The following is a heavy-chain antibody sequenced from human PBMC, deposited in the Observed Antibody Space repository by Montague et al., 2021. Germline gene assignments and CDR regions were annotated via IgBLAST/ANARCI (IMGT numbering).Heavy chain of an antibody. J-gene: IGHJ4*02. CDR2: IQTDGTST. Sequence: SLRLSCPVSGFAFSNYWMHWVRQAPGKGLVWVSRIQTDGTSTDYADSVKGRFTISRDNAKSTLYLQMNSLRAEDTAVYYYARVGLGGGPNFDYWGQGTLVTVSS. CDR3: ARVGLGGGPNFDY. D-gene: IGHD1-26*01. V-gene: IGHV3-74*01. CDR1: GFAFSNYW.